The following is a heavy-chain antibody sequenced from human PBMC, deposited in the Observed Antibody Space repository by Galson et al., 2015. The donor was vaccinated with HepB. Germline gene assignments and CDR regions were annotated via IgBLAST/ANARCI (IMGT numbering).Heavy chain of an antibody. J-gene: IGHJ4*02. CDR3: TTGANCSSTSCYRSPNFDY. D-gene: IGHD2-2*01. V-gene: IGHV3-15*01. CDR1: GFTFSNAW. Sequence: SLRLSCAASGFTFSNAWMSWVRQAPGKGLKWVGRIKSKTDGGTTDYAAPVKGRFTISRDDSKNTLYLQVNSLKTEDTAVYYCTTGANCSSTSCYRSPNFDYWGQGTLVTVSS. CDR2: IKSKTDGGTT.